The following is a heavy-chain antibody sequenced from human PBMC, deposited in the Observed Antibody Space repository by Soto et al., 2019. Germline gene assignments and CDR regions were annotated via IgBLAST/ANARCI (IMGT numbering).Heavy chain of an antibody. CDR2: IYPGDSDT. D-gene: IGHD5-12*01. CDR1: GYSFTTYW. V-gene: IGHV5-51*01. CDR3: ARKYSSSAFDY. Sequence: GQSLKISCKGSGYSFTTYWIGWVRQMPGKGLEWMGIIYPGDSDTRYSPSFQGQVTISADKYISTAYLQWSSLKASDTAMYYCARKYSSSAFDYWGQGTLVTVSS. J-gene: IGHJ4*02.